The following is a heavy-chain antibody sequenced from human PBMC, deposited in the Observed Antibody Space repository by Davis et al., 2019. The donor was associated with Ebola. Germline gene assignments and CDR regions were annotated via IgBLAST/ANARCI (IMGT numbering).Heavy chain of an antibody. CDR1: GYTLVSYY. CDR2: INPSGGTT. J-gene: IGHJ4*02. D-gene: IGHD3-22*01. CDR3: ARGITMIVPSYFDY. V-gene: IGHV1-46*01. Sequence: ASVKVSCKASGYTLVSYYAHWVRQAPGQGLEWMGIINPSGGTTTYAQKLQGRVTMTTDTSTSTAYMELRSLRSDDTAVYYCARGITMIVPSYFDYWGQGTLVTVSS.